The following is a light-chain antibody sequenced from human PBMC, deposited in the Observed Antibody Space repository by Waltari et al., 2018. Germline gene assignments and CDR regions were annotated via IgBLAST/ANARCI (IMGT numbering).Light chain of an antibody. J-gene: IGLJ1*01. CDR1: GSDLGGYNY. V-gene: IGLV2-11*01. Sequence: QSALTQPRSVSGSLGPSVTISCTGTGSDLGGYNYVSWYQQHPDKVPKLIIFDVAKRPSGVPDRFSGSKSGNTASLTISGLQAEDEADYYCCSYAGSYTFVFGVGTKVSVV. CDR2: DVA. CDR3: CSYAGSYTFV.